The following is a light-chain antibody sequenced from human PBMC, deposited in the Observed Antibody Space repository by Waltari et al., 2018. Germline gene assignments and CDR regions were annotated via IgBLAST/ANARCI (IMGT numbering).Light chain of an antibody. CDR2: DVT. J-gene: IGLJ3*02. Sequence: QSALTPPRPVSGSPGQSVTISCTGTSSDVGGYNYVSWYQHHPGKAPKLIIYDVTKRPSGVPDRFSASKSDNTASLTISGLQAEDEADYYCCSYAGSITFWVFGGGTKLTVL. CDR3: CSYAGSITFWV. CDR1: SSDVGGYNY. V-gene: IGLV2-11*01.